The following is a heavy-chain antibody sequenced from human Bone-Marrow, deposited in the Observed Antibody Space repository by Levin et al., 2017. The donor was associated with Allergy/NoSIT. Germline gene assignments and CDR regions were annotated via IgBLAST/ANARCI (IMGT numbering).Heavy chain of an antibody. V-gene: IGHV3-30*18. D-gene: IGHD3/OR15-3a*01. CDR3: AKQDAHFNFWTGQTKYSYNYGLDV. J-gene: IGHJ6*02. CDR1: GFRFDTHA. Sequence: LSLTCVASGFRFDTHAMHWVRPAPGKGLEWLAVISNDGSFKHSVEALEGRFTISRDDSRNTLFLQMNSLRPEDTAIYYCAKQDAHFNFWTGQTKYSYNYGLDVWGQGTTVTVSS. CDR2: ISNDGSFK.